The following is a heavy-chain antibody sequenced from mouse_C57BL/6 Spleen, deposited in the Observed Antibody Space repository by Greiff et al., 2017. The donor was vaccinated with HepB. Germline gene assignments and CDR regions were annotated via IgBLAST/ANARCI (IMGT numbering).Heavy chain of an antibody. Sequence: QVHVKQSGAELARPGASVKMSCKASGYTFTSYTMHWVKQRPGQGLEWIGYINPSSGYTKYNQKFKDKATLTADKSSSTAYMQLSSLTSEDSAVYYCARTYGSSYEGYYFDYWGQGTTLTVSS. D-gene: IGHD1-1*01. V-gene: IGHV1-4*01. CDR1: GYTFTSYT. J-gene: IGHJ2*01. CDR3: ARTYGSSYEGYYFDY. CDR2: INPSSGYT.